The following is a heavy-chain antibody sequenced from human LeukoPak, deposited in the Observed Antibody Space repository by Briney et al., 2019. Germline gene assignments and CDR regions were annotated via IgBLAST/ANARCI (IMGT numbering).Heavy chain of an antibody. CDR2: ISYDGSNK. J-gene: IGHJ4*02. Sequence: GGSLRLSCAASGFTFSSYGMHWVRQAPGKGLEWVAVISYDGSNKYYADSAKGRFTISRDNSNNTLYLQMNSLRAEDTAVYYCAKISAAVVAATHDYWGQGTLVTVSS. V-gene: IGHV3-30*18. D-gene: IGHD2-15*01. CDR3: AKISAAVVAATHDY. CDR1: GFTFSSYG.